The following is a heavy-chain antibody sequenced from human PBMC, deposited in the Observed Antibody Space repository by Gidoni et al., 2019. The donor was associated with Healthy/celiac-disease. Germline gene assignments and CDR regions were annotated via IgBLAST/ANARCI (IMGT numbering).Heavy chain of an antibody. CDR3: AKDSEWGSPYGDFDY. V-gene: IGHV3-23*01. J-gene: IGHJ4*02. CDR2: ISGSGGST. CDR1: DFPFSSYA. Sequence: EVQLLESGGGLVQPGGSLRLSCAASDFPFSSYAMSWVRQAPGKGLEWVSAISGSGGSTYYADSVKGRFTISRDNSKNTLYLQMNSLRAEDTAVYYCAKDSEWGSPYGDFDYWGQGTLVTVSS. D-gene: IGHD3-3*01.